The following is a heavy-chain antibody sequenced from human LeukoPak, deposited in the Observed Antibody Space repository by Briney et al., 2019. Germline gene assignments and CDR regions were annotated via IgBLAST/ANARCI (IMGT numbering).Heavy chain of an antibody. CDR2: ISYDGSNK. Sequence: GGSLRLSCAASGFTISSYAMHWVRQAPGKGLEWVAVISYDGSNKYYADSVKGRFTISRDNSKNTLYLQMNSLRAEDTAVYYCAKGAPGIQLWPYDYWGQGTLVTVSS. CDR3: AKGAPGIQLWPYDY. J-gene: IGHJ4*02. V-gene: IGHV3-30*04. D-gene: IGHD5-18*01. CDR1: GFTISSYA.